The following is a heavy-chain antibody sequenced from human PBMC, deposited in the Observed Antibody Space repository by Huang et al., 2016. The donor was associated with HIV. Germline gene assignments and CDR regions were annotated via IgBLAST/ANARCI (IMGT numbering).Heavy chain of an antibody. D-gene: IGHD3-10*01. CDR2: INPSGAST. Sequence: QVQLVQSGAEVKKPGASVKISCKASGYTFTTYHMHWVRQAPGQGLERMGRINPSGASTRYAQTVQGRFTMTSYTAASTVYMELSSLTPEDTAVYYCARALLLFGLGSPLDFWGQGSLVTVSS. J-gene: IGHJ4*02. V-gene: IGHV1-46*01. CDR1: GYTFTTYH. CDR3: ARALLLFGLGSPLDF.